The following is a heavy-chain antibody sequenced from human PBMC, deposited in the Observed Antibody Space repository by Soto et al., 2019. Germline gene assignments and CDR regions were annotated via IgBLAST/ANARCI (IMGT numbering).Heavy chain of an antibody. CDR2: ISYDGNNK. J-gene: IGHJ5*02. CDR3: AKSDSNYGYNWFDP. Sequence: GGSLRLSCAASGFTFSSYGIHWVRQAPGKGLEWVAVISYDGNNKFYADSVKGRFTISRDNSKNTLYLQMNSLRAEDTAVYYCAKSDSNYGYNWFDPWGQGTLVTVS. V-gene: IGHV3-30*18. CDR1: GFTFSSYG. D-gene: IGHD4-4*01.